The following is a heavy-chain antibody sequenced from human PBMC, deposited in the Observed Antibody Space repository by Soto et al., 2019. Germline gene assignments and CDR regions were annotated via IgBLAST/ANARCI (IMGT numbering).Heavy chain of an antibody. V-gene: IGHV4-59*01. CDR2: IYYSGST. D-gene: IGHD2-2*01. Sequence: SETLSLTCTVSGGSISSYYWSWIRQPPGKGLEWIGYIYYSGSTNYNPSLKSRVTISVDTSKNQFSLKLSSVTAADTAVYYCARQQRAAIAPSPFDYWGQGTLVTVSS. CDR1: GGSISSYY. J-gene: IGHJ4*02. CDR3: ARQQRAAIAPSPFDY.